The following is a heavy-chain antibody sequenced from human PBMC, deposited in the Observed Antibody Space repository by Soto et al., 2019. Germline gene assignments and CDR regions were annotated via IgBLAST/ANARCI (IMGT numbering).Heavy chain of an antibody. CDR3: AKTYDLYGVDPGKSYFDY. D-gene: IGHD3-10*01. V-gene: IGHV3-23*01. CDR1: GFTFSSYA. Sequence: GGSLRLSCAASGFTFSSYAMIWVRQAPGKGLEWVSAISGSGGSTYYADSVKGRFTISRDNSKNTLYLQMNSLRAEDTAVYYCAKTYDLYGVDPGKSYFDYWGQGTLVTVSS. J-gene: IGHJ4*02. CDR2: ISGSGGST.